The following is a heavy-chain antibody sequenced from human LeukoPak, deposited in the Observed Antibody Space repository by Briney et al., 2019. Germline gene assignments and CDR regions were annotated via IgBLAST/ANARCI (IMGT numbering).Heavy chain of an antibody. J-gene: IGHJ5*02. D-gene: IGHD3-10*01. CDR1: GYTFTGFY. CDR2: LNPNSCVA. CDR3: ARPMIRGTNWFDP. V-gene: IGHV1-2*02. Sequence: ASVKVSCETSGYTFTGFYLHWVRQAPGQGLEWRGWLNPNSCVANYAQKFQDRVNMTRDTSITTAYMELSGLTSDDTAVYYCARPMIRGTNWFDPWGQGTLVTVSS.